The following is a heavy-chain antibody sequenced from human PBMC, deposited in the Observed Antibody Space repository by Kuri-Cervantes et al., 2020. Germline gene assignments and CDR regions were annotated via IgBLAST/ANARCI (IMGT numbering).Heavy chain of an antibody. CDR1: GYTFTSYD. V-gene: IGHV1-8*01. Sequence: ASVKVSCKASGYTFTSYDINWVRQATGQGLEWMGWMNPNSGNTGYAQKLQGRVTMTTDTSTSTAYMELRSLRSDDTAVYYCAKDYGSGSYLSDYWGQGTLVTVSS. J-gene: IGHJ4*02. D-gene: IGHD3-10*01. CDR2: MNPNSGNT. CDR3: AKDYGSGSYLSDY.